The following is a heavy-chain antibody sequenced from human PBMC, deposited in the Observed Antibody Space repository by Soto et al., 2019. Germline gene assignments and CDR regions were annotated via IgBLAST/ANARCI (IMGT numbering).Heavy chain of an antibody. D-gene: IGHD6-6*01. CDR1: GGAFNNYG. Sequence: QVELVQSGAEVKKPGSSVRVSCKASGGAFNNYGFTWVRQAFGQGLEWMGQIIPLFSTTHYAQKFQGRVSITADGSTSTVHMELSSLTSEDTAVYYCARDGNLSSSYGDFDYWGQGTLVIVSS. CDR3: ARDGNLSSSYGDFDY. J-gene: IGHJ4*02. CDR2: IIPLFSTT. V-gene: IGHV1-69*01.